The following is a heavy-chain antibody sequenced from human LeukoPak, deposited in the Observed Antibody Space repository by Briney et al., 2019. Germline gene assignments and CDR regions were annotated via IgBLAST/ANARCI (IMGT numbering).Heavy chain of an antibody. V-gene: IGHV4-34*01. J-gene: IGHJ5*02. Sequence: SETLSLTCAVYGGSFSGYYWSWLRQPPGKGLEWIGEINHSGSTNYNPSLKSRVTISVDTSKNHFSLKLSSVTAADTAVYYCARRITMVRWFDPWGQGTLVTVSS. D-gene: IGHD3-10*01. CDR3: ARRITMVRWFDP. CDR1: GGSFSGYY. CDR2: INHSGST.